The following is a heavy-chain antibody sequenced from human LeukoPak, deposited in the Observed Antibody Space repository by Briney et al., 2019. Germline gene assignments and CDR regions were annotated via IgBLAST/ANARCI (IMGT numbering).Heavy chain of an antibody. CDR1: GFTFSTYA. Sequence: GGSLRLSCAASGFTFSTYAMHWVRQAPGKGLEWLAIIWYDGSKKYYADSVKGRFTISRDNSRNTLYLQMNSLRAEDTAVYFCARDPLTYWGQGTLVTVSS. CDR3: ARDPLTY. CDR2: IWYDGSKK. J-gene: IGHJ4*02. V-gene: IGHV3-33*08.